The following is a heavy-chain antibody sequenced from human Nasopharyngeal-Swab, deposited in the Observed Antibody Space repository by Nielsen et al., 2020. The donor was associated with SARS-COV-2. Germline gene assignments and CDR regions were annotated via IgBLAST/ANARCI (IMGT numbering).Heavy chain of an antibody. J-gene: IGHJ4*02. V-gene: IGHV3-23*01. D-gene: IGHD2-2*01. CDR3: AKVPVGYCSSTSCYADY. CDR2: ISGSGGST. Sequence: GESLKISCAASGFTFSSYAMSWVRQAPGKGLEWVSAISGSGGSTYYADSVKGRFTISRDNSKNTLYLQMNSLRAEDTAVYYCAKVPVGYCSSTSCYADYWGQGTLVTVSS. CDR1: GFTFSSYA.